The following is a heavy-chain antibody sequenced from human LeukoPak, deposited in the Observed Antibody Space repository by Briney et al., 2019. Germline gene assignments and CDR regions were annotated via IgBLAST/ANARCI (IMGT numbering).Heavy chain of an antibody. CDR3: ASGARIPSFLFDY. CDR2: IYSGGST. Sequence: GGSLRLSCAASGFTVSSNYMSGVRQAPGKGLEWVSVIYSGGSTYYADSVKGRFTISRDNSKNTLYLQMNSLRAEDTAVYYCASGARIPSFLFDYWGQGTLVTVSS. V-gene: IGHV3-53*01. J-gene: IGHJ4*02. D-gene: IGHD1-26*01. CDR1: GFTVSSNY.